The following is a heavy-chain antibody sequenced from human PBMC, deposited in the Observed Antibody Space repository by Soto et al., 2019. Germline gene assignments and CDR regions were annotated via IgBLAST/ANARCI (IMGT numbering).Heavy chain of an antibody. V-gene: IGHV4-59*01. CDR2: IYYSGST. D-gene: IGHD6-25*01. Sequence: SETLSLTCTVSGGSTSSYYWSWIRQPPGKGLEWIGYIYYSGSTNYNPSLKSRVTISVDTSKNQFSLKLSSVTAADTAVCYCARWYSSGDYYYYYMDVWGKGTTVTVSS. J-gene: IGHJ6*03. CDR1: GGSTSSYY. CDR3: ARWYSSGDYYYYYMDV.